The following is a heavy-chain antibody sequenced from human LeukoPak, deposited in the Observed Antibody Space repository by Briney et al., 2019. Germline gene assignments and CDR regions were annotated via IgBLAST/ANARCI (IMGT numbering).Heavy chain of an antibody. D-gene: IGHD2-21*02. V-gene: IGHV3-30*18. J-gene: IGHJ4*02. CDR2: ISYDGSNK. Sequence: GGSLRLSCAASGFTFSSYGMHWVRQAPGKGLEWVAVISYDGSNKYYADSVKGRFTISRDNSKNTLYLQMNSLRAEDTAVYYCAKDRGGDWFFDYRGQGTLVTVSS. CDR1: GFTFSSYG. CDR3: AKDRGGDWFFDY.